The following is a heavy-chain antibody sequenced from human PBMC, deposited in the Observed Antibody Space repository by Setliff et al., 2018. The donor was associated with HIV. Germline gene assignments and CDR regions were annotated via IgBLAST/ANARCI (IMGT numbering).Heavy chain of an antibody. V-gene: IGHV1-18*01. J-gene: IGHJ3*02. Sequence: ASVKVSCKASGYSFTNYGISWVRQAPGQGLEWMGWISAYNGNTNYAQNLHDRVTMTTDTSTSTAYMEVRSLRSDDTAVYYCARAYCGADCSGDALDIWGKGTRVAVAS. CDR2: ISAYNGNT. D-gene: IGHD2-21*02. CDR1: GYSFTNYG. CDR3: ARAYCGADCSGDALDI.